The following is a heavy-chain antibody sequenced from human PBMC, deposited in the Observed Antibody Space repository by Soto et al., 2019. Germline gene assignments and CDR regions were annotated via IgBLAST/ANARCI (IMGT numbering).Heavy chain of an antibody. CDR2: INPNSGGT. Sequence: ASVKVSCKASGYTFTGYYMHWVRQAPGQGLEWMGWINPNSGGTNYAQKFQGRVTMTRDTSISTAYVELSRLRSDDTAVYYCARVRGWVTTVALHGNYYYGMDVWGQGTTVTVSS. D-gene: IGHD4-17*01. V-gene: IGHV1-2*02. CDR1: GYTFTGYY. J-gene: IGHJ6*02. CDR3: ARVRGWVTTVALHGNYYYGMDV.